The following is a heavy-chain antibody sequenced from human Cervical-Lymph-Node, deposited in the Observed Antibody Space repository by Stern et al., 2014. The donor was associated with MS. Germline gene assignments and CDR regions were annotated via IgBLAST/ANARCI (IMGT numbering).Heavy chain of an antibody. CDR1: GYSFTNYW. V-gene: IGHV5-51*01. Sequence: EVQLVESGAEVKKPGESLKISCKASGYSFTNYWIGWVRQMPGKGLEWMGIVYPSDSETRYSPSFQGQVTISADKSINTAYLQWNTLKAADTAMYYCARQSDYGNWFDPWGQGTLVTVSS. D-gene: IGHD4-17*01. CDR2: VYPSDSET. CDR3: ARQSDYGNWFDP. J-gene: IGHJ5*02.